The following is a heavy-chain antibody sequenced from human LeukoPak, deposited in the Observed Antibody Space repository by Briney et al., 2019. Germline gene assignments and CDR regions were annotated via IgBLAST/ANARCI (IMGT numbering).Heavy chain of an antibody. Sequence: PSETLSLTCTVSGGSISNYHWSWIRQPAGKGLEWIGRIYSSGSTIYNPSLKSRVTISVDTSKNQFSLKLTSVTAADTAMYYCASHYDILTGYEYWGQGTLVTVSS. CDR2: IYSSGST. CDR3: ASHYDILTGYEY. D-gene: IGHD3-9*01. V-gene: IGHV4-4*07. J-gene: IGHJ4*02. CDR1: GGSISNYH.